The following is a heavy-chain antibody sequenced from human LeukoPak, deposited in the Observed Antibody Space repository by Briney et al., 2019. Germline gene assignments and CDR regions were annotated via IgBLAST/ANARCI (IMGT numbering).Heavy chain of an antibody. D-gene: IGHD3-9*01. CDR1: GFTVSSNY. J-gene: IGHJ6*03. V-gene: IGHV3-53*01. CDR2: IYSGGST. Sequence: GGSLRLSCAASGFTVSSNYMSWVRQAPGKGLEGVSIIYSGGSTYYADSVKGRFTISRDNSKNTLYLQMNSLRAEDTAVYYCARDGSFGTLRYFGYYMDVWGKGTTVTVSS. CDR3: ARDGSFGTLRYFGYYMDV.